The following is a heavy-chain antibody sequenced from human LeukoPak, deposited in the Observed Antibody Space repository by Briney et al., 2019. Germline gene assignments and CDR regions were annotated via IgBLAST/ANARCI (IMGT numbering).Heavy chain of an antibody. J-gene: IGHJ5*02. D-gene: IGHD2-15*01. V-gene: IGHV4-61*02. Sequence: PSETLSLTCTVSGGSISSGSYYWSWIRQPAGKGLEWIGRIYTSGGTNSNPSLKSRVTISVDTSRTQFSLNLSSVTAADTAVYYCARDNMGNQHCSGGSCYWSNWFDPWGQGTLVTVSS. CDR1: GGSISSGSYY. CDR3: ARDNMGNQHCSGGSCYWSNWFDP. CDR2: IYTSGGT.